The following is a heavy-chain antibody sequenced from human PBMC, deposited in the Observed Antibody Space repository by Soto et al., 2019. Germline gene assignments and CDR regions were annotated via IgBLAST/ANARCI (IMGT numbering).Heavy chain of an antibody. D-gene: IGHD6-6*01. CDR2: ISYSGGST. CDR1: GFTFTSFA. CDR3: TKKMRTYSSSSEVDY. Sequence: QTGGSLRLSCAASGFTFTSFAMIWVRQAPGKGLEWVSTISYSGGSTYYADSVKGRVTISRDNSKNTLYLQMNSLRAEDTAVYYCTKKMRTYSSSSEVDYWGQGTLVTVSS. J-gene: IGHJ4*02. V-gene: IGHV3-23*01.